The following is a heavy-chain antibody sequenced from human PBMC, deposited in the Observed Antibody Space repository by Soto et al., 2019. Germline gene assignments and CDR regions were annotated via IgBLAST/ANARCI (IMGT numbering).Heavy chain of an antibody. Sequence: QLQLQESGPGLVKPSETLSLTCTVSGGSISSSSYYWGWIRQPPGKALEWIGRIYYSGSTYYNPSLKSRVTISVDTSKNQFSLKLSSVTAADTAVYYCARHSIVVVTANFDYWGQGTLVTVSS. J-gene: IGHJ4*02. D-gene: IGHD2-21*02. CDR2: IYYSGST. V-gene: IGHV4-39*01. CDR1: GGSISSSSYY. CDR3: ARHSIVVVTANFDY.